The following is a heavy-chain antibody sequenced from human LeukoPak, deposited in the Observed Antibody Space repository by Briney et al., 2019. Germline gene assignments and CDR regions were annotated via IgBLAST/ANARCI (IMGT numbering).Heavy chain of an antibody. V-gene: IGHV2-70*01. J-gene: IGHJ6*02. CDR1: GFTLSTSGMC. Sequence: ESGPALVNPTQPLTLTCTFSGFTLSTSGMCVGWIRQPPGKALEWLALIDWDDDKYYSTSLKTRLTVSKDTSKNQVVLTMTNMDPVDTATYYCARIRSSSFYGMDVWGQGTTVTVSS. CDR2: IDWDDDK. D-gene: IGHD6-13*01. CDR3: ARIRSSSFYGMDV.